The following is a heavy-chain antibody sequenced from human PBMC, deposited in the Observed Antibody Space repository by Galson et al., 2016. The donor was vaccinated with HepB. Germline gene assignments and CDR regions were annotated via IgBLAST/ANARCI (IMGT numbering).Heavy chain of an antibody. CDR1: GGSISSRTYY. Sequence: TLSLTCTVSGGSISSRTYYWGWIRQSPGKGLEWLGSIYYSGLTYDNPSLKSRVILSVDTSKNQFSLKLSSVTAADTAVYFCVGHLDTPMEGRGSWGQGTLVTVSS. CDR3: VGHLDTPMEGRGS. J-gene: IGHJ5*02. V-gene: IGHV4-39*01. CDR2: IYYSGLT. D-gene: IGHD5-18*01.